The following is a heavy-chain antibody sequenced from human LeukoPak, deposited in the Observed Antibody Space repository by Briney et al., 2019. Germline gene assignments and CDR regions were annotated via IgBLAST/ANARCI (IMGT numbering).Heavy chain of an antibody. CDR2: ISGSGGST. D-gene: IGHD6-19*01. J-gene: IGHJ4*02. CDR1: GFTFSSYA. Sequence: PGGSLRLSCAASGFTFSSYAMSWVRQAPGKGLEWVTAISGSGGSTYYADSVKGRFTISRDNAKNTLYLQMNSLRAEDTAVYYCARGRLGAYFFDYWGQGTLVTVSS. V-gene: IGHV3-23*01. CDR3: ARGRLGAYFFDY.